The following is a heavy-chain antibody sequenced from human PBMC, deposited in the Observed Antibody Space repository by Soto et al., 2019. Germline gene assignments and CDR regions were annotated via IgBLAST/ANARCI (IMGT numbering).Heavy chain of an antibody. CDR2: INAGYGNT. Sequence: ASVKFYCTASGYTFSSYAMHWVRQAPGQRLEWMGWINAGYGNTKSSQKFQDRVTISRDTSASTAYMELTSLRSEDTAVYYCARDTGDGTFDFWGQGTLVTVSS. J-gene: IGHJ4*02. V-gene: IGHV1-3*01. CDR3: ARDTGDGTFDF. CDR1: GYTFSSYA. D-gene: IGHD7-27*01.